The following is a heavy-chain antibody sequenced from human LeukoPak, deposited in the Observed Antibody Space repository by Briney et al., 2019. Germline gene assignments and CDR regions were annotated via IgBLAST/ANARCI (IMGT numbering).Heavy chain of an antibody. CDR2: IYYSGNT. CDR3: ARAREWLRFFDY. D-gene: IGHD5-12*01. J-gene: IGHJ4*02. CDR1: GGSISSSNCY. V-gene: IGHV4-39*01. Sequence: KPSETLSLTCTVSGGSISSSNCYLGWIRQPPGKGLEWIGSIYYSGNTYYNPSLKSRVTISVDTSKNQFSLKLTSVTAADTAVYYCARAREWLRFFDYWGQGTLVTVSS.